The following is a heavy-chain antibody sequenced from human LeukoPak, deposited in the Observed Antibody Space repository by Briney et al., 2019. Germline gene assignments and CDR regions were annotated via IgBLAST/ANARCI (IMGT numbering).Heavy chain of an antibody. D-gene: IGHD2-2*01. V-gene: IGHV4-30-4*01. CDR2: IYYSGST. J-gene: IGHJ4*02. Sequence: SETLSLTCTVSGGSISSGDYYWSWLRQPPGKGLEWIGYIYYSGSTYYNPSLKSRVTISVDTSKNQFSLKLSSVTAADTAVYYCARVLNPSPVPYFDYWGQGTLVTVSS. CDR1: GGSISSGDYY. CDR3: ARVLNPSPVPYFDY.